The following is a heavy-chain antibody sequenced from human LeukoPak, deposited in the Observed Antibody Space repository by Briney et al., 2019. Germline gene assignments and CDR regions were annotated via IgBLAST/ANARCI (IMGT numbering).Heavy chain of an antibody. D-gene: IGHD4-17*01. CDR3: AKSRTVTTTSFDY. J-gene: IGHJ4*02. CDR1: GFTFSSYG. CDR2: ISGSGGST. V-gene: IGHV3-23*01. Sequence: GGSLRLSCAASGFTFSSYGMSWVRQAPGKGLEWVSAISGSGGSTYYADSVKGRFTISRDNSKNTLYLQMNSLRAEDTAVYYCAKSRTVTTTSFDYWGQGTLVTVSS.